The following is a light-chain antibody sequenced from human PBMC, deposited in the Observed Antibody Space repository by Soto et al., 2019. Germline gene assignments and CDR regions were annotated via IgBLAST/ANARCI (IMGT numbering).Light chain of an antibody. V-gene: IGKV3-20*01. CDR1: QSISTSY. J-gene: IGKJ4*01. CDR3: QQYGSSVT. CDR2: TTS. Sequence: EIVLSQSPGTLSLSPGERATLSCRASQSISTSYVAWYQQRPGLAPRLLNHTTSSRATGVPDRFSGSGAGADFTLTISRLEPEVVGVYYCQQYGSSVTFGGWTKVEI.